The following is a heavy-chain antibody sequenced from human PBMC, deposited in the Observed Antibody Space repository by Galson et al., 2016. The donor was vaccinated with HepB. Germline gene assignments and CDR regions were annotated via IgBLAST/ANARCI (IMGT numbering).Heavy chain of an antibody. J-gene: IGHJ4*02. CDR1: GFTFSNAW. CDR3: ATLSKGAIDF. CDR2: IKSETDGGTA. V-gene: IGHV3-15*01. Sequence: SLRLSCAASGFTFSNAWMTWVRQAPGKGLEWVGRIKSETDGGTAAYAAPVKGRFTISRDGSKNTLHLQMDSLITEDTAVYYCATLSKGAIDFRGQGTLVTVSS. D-gene: IGHD5/OR15-5a*01.